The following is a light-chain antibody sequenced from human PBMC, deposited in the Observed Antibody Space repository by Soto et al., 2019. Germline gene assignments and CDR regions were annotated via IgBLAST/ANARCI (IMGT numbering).Light chain of an antibody. CDR2: RDV. CDR3: ASWDDSLSGSYV. CDR1: SSNIGSNY. Sequence: QSELTQPPSASGTPGQRVTISCSGSSSNIGSNYVYWYQQLPGTAPKLLMYRDVKRPSGVPDRFSGSKSGTSASLAISGLRSEDEADYYCASWDDSLSGSYVFGTGTQLTVL. J-gene: IGLJ1*01. V-gene: IGLV1-47*01.